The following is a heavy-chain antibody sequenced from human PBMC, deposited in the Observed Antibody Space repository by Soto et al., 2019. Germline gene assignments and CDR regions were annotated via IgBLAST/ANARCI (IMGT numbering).Heavy chain of an antibody. CDR3: ASGIAVAGTGCGAYYYYGMDV. CDR2: IIPILGIA. CDR1: GGTFSSYT. Sequence: SVKVSCKASGGTFSSYTISWVRQAPGQGLEWMGRIIPILGIANYAQKFQGRVTITADKSTSTAYMELSSLRSEDTAVYYCASGIAVAGTGCGAYYYYGMDVWGQGTTVTVSS. J-gene: IGHJ6*02. V-gene: IGHV1-69*02. D-gene: IGHD6-19*01.